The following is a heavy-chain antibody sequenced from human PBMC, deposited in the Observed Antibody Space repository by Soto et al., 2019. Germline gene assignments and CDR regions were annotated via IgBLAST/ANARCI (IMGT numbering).Heavy chain of an antibody. CDR1: GGSFSGYY. D-gene: IGHD3-22*01. CDR2: INHSGST. J-gene: IGHJ4*02. Sequence: PSETLSLTCAVYGGSFSGYYWSWIRQPPGKGLEWIGEINHSGSTNYNPSLKSRVTISVDTSKNQFSLKLSSVTAADTAVYYCARILDYYDSSGTDDWGQGTLVTVAS. CDR3: ARILDYYDSSGTDD. V-gene: IGHV4-34*01.